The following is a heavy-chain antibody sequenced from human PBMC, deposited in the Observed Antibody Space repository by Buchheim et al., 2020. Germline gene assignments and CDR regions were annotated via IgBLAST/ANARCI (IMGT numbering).Heavy chain of an antibody. CDR1: GGTFSSYA. Sequence: QVQLVQSGAEVKKPGSSVKVSCKASGGTFSSYAISWVRQAPGQGLEWMGGIIPIFGTANYAQKFQGRATITADESTSTAYMELSSLRSEDTAVYYCARVPPLTGYYYYYYGMDVWGQGTT. CDR2: IIPIFGTA. D-gene: IGHD3-9*01. CDR3: ARVPPLTGYYYYYYGMDV. J-gene: IGHJ6*02. V-gene: IGHV1-69*01.